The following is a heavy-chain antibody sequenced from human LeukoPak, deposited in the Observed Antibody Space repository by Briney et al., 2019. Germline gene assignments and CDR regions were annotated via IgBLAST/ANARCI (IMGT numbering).Heavy chain of an antibody. D-gene: IGHD6-13*01. CDR1: GGSISSYY. Sequence: SETLSLTGTVSGGSISSYYWSWIRQPPGKGLEGIGYIYYSGTTNYNPSLKSRVTISVDTSKNQFSLKLSSVTAADTAVYYCARGVYIAAAQYGYWGQGTLVTVSS. V-gene: IGHV4-59*01. CDR2: IYYSGTT. J-gene: IGHJ4*02. CDR3: ARGVYIAAAQYGY.